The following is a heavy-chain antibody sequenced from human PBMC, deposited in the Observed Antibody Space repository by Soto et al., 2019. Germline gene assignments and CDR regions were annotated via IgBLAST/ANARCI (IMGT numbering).Heavy chain of an antibody. Sequence: QVQLVQSGAEVKKPGASVKVSCKASGYTFTSYDINWVRQATGQGLEWMGWMNPNSGNTGYAQKFQGRVTMTRNTAISTADRELSSLRAEDTAVYYCARAPSVVVPAADAYAGYYYDYMDVWGKGTTVTVSS. V-gene: IGHV1-8*01. D-gene: IGHD2-2*01. CDR2: MNPNSGNT. CDR3: ARAPSVVVPAADAYAGYYYDYMDV. CDR1: GYTFTSYD. J-gene: IGHJ6*03.